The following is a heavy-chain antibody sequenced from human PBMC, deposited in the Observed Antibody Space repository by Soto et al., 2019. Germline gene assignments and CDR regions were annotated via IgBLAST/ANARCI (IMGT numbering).Heavy chain of an antibody. J-gene: IGHJ3*01. V-gene: IGHV4-61*03. CDR2: VFYSGNT. Sequence: WTWIRQPPGNGLEWIGYVFYSGNTNCNPSLQSRVTMSVDSSRNHFSLTLNSVTAADTAVYYCATGSRSSTSDAFDVWGRGTMVTVSS. D-gene: IGHD2-2*01. CDR3: ATGSRSSTSDAFDV.